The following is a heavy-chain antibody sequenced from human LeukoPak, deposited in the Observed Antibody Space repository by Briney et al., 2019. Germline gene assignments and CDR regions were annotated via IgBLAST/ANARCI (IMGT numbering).Heavy chain of an antibody. D-gene: IGHD6-19*01. CDR1: GGSISSSNW. CDR3: ARLHNSAIDY. Sequence: SETLSLTCAVSGGSISSSNWWSWVRQPPGKGLEWIGEIYHSGSTYYNPSLKSRVTISLDTSKNQFSLKLSSVTAADTAVYYCARLHNSAIDYWGQGTLVTVSS. J-gene: IGHJ4*02. CDR2: IYHSGST. V-gene: IGHV4-4*02.